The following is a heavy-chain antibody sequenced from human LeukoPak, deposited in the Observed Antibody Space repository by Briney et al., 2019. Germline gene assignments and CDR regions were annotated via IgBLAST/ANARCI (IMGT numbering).Heavy chain of an antibody. Sequence: PSETLSLTCAVYGGSFSGYYWSWIRQPPGKGLEWIGEINHSGSTNYNPSLKSRVTISVDTSKNQFSLKLSSVTAADTAVYYCARRGGAVAAYFDYWGQGTLVTVSS. CDR1: GGSFSGYY. V-gene: IGHV4-34*01. CDR2: INHSGST. J-gene: IGHJ4*02. D-gene: IGHD6-19*01. CDR3: ARRGGAVAAYFDY.